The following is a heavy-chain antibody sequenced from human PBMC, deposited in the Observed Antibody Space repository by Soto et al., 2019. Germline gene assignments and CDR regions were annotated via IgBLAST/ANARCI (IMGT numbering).Heavy chain of an antibody. CDR2: ISGSGGST. CDR1: GFTFSSYA. D-gene: IGHD6-6*01. J-gene: IGHJ6*03. CDR3: AKAFLSSSGFYYYYYMDV. Sequence: EVQLLESGGGLVQPGGSLRLSCAASGFTFSSYAMRWVRQAPGKGLEWVSAISGSGGSTYYADSVKGRFTISRDNSKNTLYLQMNSLRAEDTAVYYCAKAFLSSSGFYYYYYMDVWGKGTTVTVSS. V-gene: IGHV3-23*01.